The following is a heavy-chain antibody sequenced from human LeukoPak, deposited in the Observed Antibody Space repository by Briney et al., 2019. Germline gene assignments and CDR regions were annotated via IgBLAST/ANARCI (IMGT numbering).Heavy chain of an antibody. V-gene: IGHV3-48*03. Sequence: VGALRLSSAASGFTFSSYEMSWGRQAPGEGLWRVSYISSSGSTIYYAASVKGRFTISRDNAKNSLYLQMNSLRAEDTAVYYCAELGITMIGGVWGKGTTVTISS. CDR3: AELGITMIGGV. CDR1: GFTFSSYE. CDR2: ISSSGSTI. D-gene: IGHD3-10*02. J-gene: IGHJ6*04.